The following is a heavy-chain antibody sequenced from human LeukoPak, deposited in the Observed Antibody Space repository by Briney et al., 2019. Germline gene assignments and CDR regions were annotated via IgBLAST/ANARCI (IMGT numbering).Heavy chain of an antibody. Sequence: ASVKVSCKASGYSFTDYYMHWVRQAPGQGLEWMGWINPNSGGTNYAQKFQGRVTMTRDTSINTAYMELSRLRSDDTAVYYCARDGRDSSGYYPDYWGQGTLVTVSS. D-gene: IGHD3-22*01. J-gene: IGHJ4*02. V-gene: IGHV1-2*02. CDR2: INPNSGGT. CDR3: ARDGRDSSGYYPDY. CDR1: GYSFTDYY.